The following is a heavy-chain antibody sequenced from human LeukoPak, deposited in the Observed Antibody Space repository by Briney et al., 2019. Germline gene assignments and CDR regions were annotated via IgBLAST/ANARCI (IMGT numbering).Heavy chain of an antibody. D-gene: IGHD5-12*01. V-gene: IGHV3-15*01. J-gene: IGHJ4*02. CDR1: GFTFSNYG. CDR2: IKSKTDGGTT. CDR3: TIVNGYDRG. Sequence: PGGSLRLSCTASGFTFSNYGMSWVRQAPGKGLEWVGRIKSKTDGGTTDYAAPVKGRLTFSRDDSKNTLYLQMNSLKTEDTAVYYCTIVNGYDRGWGQGTLVTVSS.